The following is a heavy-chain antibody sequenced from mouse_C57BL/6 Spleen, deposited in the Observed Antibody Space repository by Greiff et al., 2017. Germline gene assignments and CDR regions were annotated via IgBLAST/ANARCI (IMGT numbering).Heavy chain of an antibody. V-gene: IGHV3-6*01. J-gene: IGHJ2*01. Sequence: EVKLMESGPGLVKPSQSLSLTCSVTGYSITSGYYWNWIRQFPGNKLEWMGYISYDGSNNYNPSLKNRISITRDTSKNQFFLRLNSVSTEDTATYYCARDVRQLRTYYVDGWGQGTTLTVSS. CDR1: GYSITSGYY. CDR3: ARDVRQLRTYYVDG. CDR2: ISYDGSN. D-gene: IGHD3-2*02.